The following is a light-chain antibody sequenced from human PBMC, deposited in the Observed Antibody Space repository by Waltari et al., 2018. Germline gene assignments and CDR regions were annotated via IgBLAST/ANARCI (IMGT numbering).Light chain of an antibody. J-gene: IGKJ2*01. CDR1: QSLSSSY. CDR2: GSS. CDR3: QQFGSSPRGT. V-gene: IGKV3-20*01. Sequence: IVLTQSPGTLSLSPGYTGTLSCRASQSLSSSYLAWYQQRPGQAPRLLIYGSSNRATGIPDRFSGSGSGTHFTLIISGLEPEDSAVYYCQQFGSSPRGTFGQGTKLEIK.